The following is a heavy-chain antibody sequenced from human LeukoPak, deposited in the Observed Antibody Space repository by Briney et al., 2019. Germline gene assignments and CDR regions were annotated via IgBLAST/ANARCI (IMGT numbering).Heavy chain of an antibody. Sequence: PGGSLRLSCAASGFTFSSYSMNWVRQAPGKGLEWVSYISSSSSTIYYADSVKGRFTISRDNSKNTLYLQMNSLRAEDTAVYYCAKVGGIVVVPAAMDGNWFDPWGQGTLVTVSS. CDR1: GFTFSSYS. J-gene: IGHJ5*02. V-gene: IGHV3-48*01. CDR2: ISSSSSTI. CDR3: AKVGGIVVVPAAMDGNWFDP. D-gene: IGHD2-2*01.